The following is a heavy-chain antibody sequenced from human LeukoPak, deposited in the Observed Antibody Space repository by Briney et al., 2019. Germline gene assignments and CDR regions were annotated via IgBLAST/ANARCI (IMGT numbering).Heavy chain of an antibody. J-gene: IGHJ2*01. Sequence: GGSLRLSCAASGFTFSSYRMNWVRQAPGKGLEWVSSISSSSSYIYYADSVKGRFTISRDNAKNSLYLQMNSLRAEDTAVYYCARDPITKYFDLWGRGTLVTVSS. D-gene: IGHD3-10*01. CDR3: ARDPITKYFDL. V-gene: IGHV3-21*01. CDR2: ISSSSSYI. CDR1: GFTFSSYR.